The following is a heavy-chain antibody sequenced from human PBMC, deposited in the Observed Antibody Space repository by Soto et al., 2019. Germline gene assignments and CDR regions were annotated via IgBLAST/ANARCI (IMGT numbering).Heavy chain of an antibody. J-gene: IGHJ4*02. CDR2: IYFSGST. CDR3: ASGYAWEVLRAY. Sequence: QVQLQESGPGLVKPSQTLSLTCTVSGASINSGGYYWSWIRQLPGKGLEWIGYIYFSGSTYYNPSLESRVTISLDTAQNQFSLKLSSVTAADTAGYYCASGYAWEVLRAYWVQGTLVTVSS. D-gene: IGHD1-26*01. V-gene: IGHV4-31*03. CDR1: GASINSGGYY.